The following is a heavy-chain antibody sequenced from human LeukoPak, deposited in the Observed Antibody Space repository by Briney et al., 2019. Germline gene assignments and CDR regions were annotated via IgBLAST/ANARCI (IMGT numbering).Heavy chain of an antibody. V-gene: IGHV3-9*01. CDR3: AKDIGSSSWSPGE. CDR1: GFTFSSYA. CDR2: ISWNSGSI. J-gene: IGHJ4*02. D-gene: IGHD6-13*01. Sequence: GGSLRLSCAASGFTFSSYAMSWVRQAPGKGLEWVSGISWNSGSIGYADSVKGRFTISRDNAKNSLYLQMNSLRAEDTALYYCAKDIGSSSWSPGEWGQGTLVTVSS.